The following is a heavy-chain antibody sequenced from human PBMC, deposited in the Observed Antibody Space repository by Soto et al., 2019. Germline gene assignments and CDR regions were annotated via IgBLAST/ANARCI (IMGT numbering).Heavy chain of an antibody. Sequence: TSETLSLTCTVPGGPISSGGYYWSWIRQHPGKGLEWIGYIYYSGSTYYNPSLKSRVTISVDTSKNQFSLKLSSVTAADTAVYYCARSGSLTGDYWGQGTLVTVSS. V-gene: IGHV4-31*03. J-gene: IGHJ4*02. CDR3: ARSGSLTGDY. CDR1: GGPISSGGYY. CDR2: IYYSGST. D-gene: IGHD1-26*01.